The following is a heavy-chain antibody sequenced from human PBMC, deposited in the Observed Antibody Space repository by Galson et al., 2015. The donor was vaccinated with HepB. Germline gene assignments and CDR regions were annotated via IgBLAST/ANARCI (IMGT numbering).Heavy chain of an antibody. CDR2: IDPSDSRT. CDR3: ARGRRMGSASYSIFDY. V-gene: IGHV5-10-1*01. Sequence: QSGAEVKKPGESLRISCKGSGYTFTSYWITWVRQMPGKGLEWMGRIDPSDSRTNFSPSFEGHVTISADRSISTAYLQWSSLEASDTAMYYCARGRRMGSASYSIFDYWGQGTLVTVSS. CDR1: GYTFTSYW. J-gene: IGHJ4*02. D-gene: IGHD3-10*01.